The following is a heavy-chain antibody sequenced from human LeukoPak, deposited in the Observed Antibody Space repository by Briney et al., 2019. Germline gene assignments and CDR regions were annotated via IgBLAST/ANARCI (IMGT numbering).Heavy chain of an antibody. J-gene: IGHJ4*02. V-gene: IGHV1-2*06. CDR1: GYTFTGYY. CDR3: ARVPLGLWFGENYFDY. CDR2: INPNSGGT. D-gene: IGHD3-10*01. Sequence: ASVKVSCKASGYTFTGYYMHWVRQAPGQGLEWMGRINPNSGGTNYAQKFQGRVTMTRDTSISTAYMELSRLRSDDTAVYYCARVPLGLWFGENYFDYWGQGPWSPSPQ.